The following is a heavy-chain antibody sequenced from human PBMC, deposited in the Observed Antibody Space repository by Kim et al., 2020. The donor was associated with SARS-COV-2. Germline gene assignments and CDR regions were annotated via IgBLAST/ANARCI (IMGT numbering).Heavy chain of an antibody. CDR2: IHYTGCT. J-gene: IGHJ4*02. V-gene: IGHV4-59*01. Sequence: SETLSLTCTVFGGSISNYYWAWIRQSPGKGLEWIGYIHYTGCTKYNPSLKSRLTISVDTSKNQFSLHLSSVSAADTAVYYCARGGWYSGHWGQGTLVTVSS. CDR1: GGSISNYY. CDR3: ARGGWYSGH. D-gene: IGHD6-19*01.